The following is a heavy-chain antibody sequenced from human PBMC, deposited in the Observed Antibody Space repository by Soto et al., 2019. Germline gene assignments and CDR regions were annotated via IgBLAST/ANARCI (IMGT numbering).Heavy chain of an antibody. J-gene: IGHJ2*01. CDR3: ARLTPPVSSSWYPAWYFDL. Sequence: QVQLQESGPGLVKPSETLSLTCTVYGGSISSYYWSWIRQPPGKGLEWIGYIYYSGSTNYNPSLKSRVTLSVDTSKHQFSLKLSSVTAADTAVYYCARLTPPVSSSWYPAWYFDLWGRGTLVTVSS. CDR1: GGSISSYY. D-gene: IGHD6-13*01. V-gene: IGHV4-59*08. CDR2: IYYSGST.